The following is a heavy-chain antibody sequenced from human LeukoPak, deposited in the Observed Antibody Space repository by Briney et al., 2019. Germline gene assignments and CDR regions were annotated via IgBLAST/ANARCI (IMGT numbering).Heavy chain of an antibody. Sequence: SETLSLTCTVSGYSISSGYYWGWIRQPPGKGLEWIGSIYHSGSTYYNPSLKSRVTISVDTSKNQFSLKLSSVTAADTAVYYCARGGWGRDYGDYEVVGWFDPWGQGTLVTVSS. CDR3: ARGGWGRDYGDYEVVGWFDP. V-gene: IGHV4-38-2*02. D-gene: IGHD4-17*01. CDR1: GYSISSGYY. J-gene: IGHJ5*02. CDR2: IYHSGST.